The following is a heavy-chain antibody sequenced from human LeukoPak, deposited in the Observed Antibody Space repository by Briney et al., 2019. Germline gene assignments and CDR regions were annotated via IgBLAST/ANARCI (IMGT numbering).Heavy chain of an antibody. V-gene: IGHV3-53*01. Sequence: GGSLRLSCEASGFTFSSYAMNWVRQAPGKGLEWVSVIYSGGSTYYADSVKGRFTISRDNFKNTLYLQMNSLRAEDTAVYYCARDSGDYDSSGYYNYWGQGTLVTVSS. CDR2: IYSGGST. J-gene: IGHJ4*02. CDR3: ARDSGDYDSSGYYNY. CDR1: GFTFSSYA. D-gene: IGHD3-22*01.